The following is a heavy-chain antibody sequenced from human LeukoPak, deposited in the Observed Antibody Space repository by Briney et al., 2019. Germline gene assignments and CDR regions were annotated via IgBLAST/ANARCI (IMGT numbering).Heavy chain of an antibody. CDR2: ISANTGNT. CDR1: GYAFSNYG. Sequence: ASVKVSCKASGYAFSNYGITWVRQAPGQGLEWMGWISANTGNTNYAQKFQGRVTMTTDTSTNTAYMGLRSLTSDDSAVYYCARLGYSYGQYYFDYWGQGTLVTVSS. J-gene: IGHJ4*02. CDR3: ARLGYSYGQYYFDY. V-gene: IGHV1-18*01. D-gene: IGHD5-18*01.